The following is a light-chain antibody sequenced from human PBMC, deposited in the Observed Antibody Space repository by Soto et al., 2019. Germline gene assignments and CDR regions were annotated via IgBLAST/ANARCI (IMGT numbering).Light chain of an antibody. CDR1: QSISSW. J-gene: IGKJ1*01. Sequence: IQMTQSPSTLPASVGDRVTITCRASQSISSWLAWYQQKPGKAPKLLIYKASSLESGVPSRFSGSGSGTEFTLTISSLQPDDFATYYCQQYNSYKTFGQGTKVDIK. CDR2: KAS. CDR3: QQYNSYKT. V-gene: IGKV1-5*03.